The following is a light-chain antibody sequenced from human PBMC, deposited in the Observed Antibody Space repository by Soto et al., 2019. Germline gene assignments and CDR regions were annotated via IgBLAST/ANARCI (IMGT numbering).Light chain of an antibody. Sequence: EIVMTQSPATLSVSPGERATLSCRASQSISNNLAWYHQRPGQAPRLLNYGASTRATGIPARFSGSGSGTEFTLTISSLQSEDFAVYYCQQYNNWWTFGKGTRVEIK. J-gene: IGKJ1*01. CDR3: QQYNNWWT. CDR2: GAS. CDR1: QSISNN. V-gene: IGKV3-15*01.